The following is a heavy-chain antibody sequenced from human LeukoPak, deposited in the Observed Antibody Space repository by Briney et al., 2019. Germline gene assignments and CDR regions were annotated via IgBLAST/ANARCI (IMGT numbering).Heavy chain of an antibody. D-gene: IGHD6-13*01. CDR3: ARNGRSSWPSASNYGMTS. V-gene: IGHV5-51*01. CDR1: GYSFTSYW. Sequence: GESLKISCKGSGYSFTSYWIGWVRQMPGKGLEWMGIIYPGDSDTRYSPSFQGQVTISADKSISTAYLQWSSLKASDTAMYYCARNGRSSWPSASNYGMTSGAKGPRSPSP. J-gene: IGHJ6*02. CDR2: IYPGDSDT.